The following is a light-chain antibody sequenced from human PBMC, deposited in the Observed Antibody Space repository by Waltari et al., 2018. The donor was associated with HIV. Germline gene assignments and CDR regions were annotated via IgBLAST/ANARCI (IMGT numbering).Light chain of an antibody. CDR2: RNN. J-gene: IGLJ2*01. V-gene: IGLV1-47*01. CDR1: SSNIGSKY. Sequence: QSVLTQPPSASGTPGKRVNISSSGSSSNIGSKYVYWYQQLPRTAPSLLIYRNNQRPSGVPDRFSGSKSGTSASLAISGVRSEDEADYYCAAWDDSLLFGGGTKLTVL. CDR3: AAWDDSLL.